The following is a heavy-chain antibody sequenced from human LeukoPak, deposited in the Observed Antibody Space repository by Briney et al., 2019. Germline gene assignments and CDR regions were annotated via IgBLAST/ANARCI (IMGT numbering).Heavy chain of an antibody. CDR3: ARGRSSSHNYYFDY. J-gene: IGHJ4*02. Sequence: GGSLRLSCAASAFTFSTYSMNWVRQAPGKGLECVSSISSSSSHIYYAESVKGRFTMSRDNAKNSLYLQMNSLRTEDTAVYYCARGRSSSHNYYFDYWGQGTLVTVSS. CDR1: AFTFSTYS. V-gene: IGHV3-21*01. CDR2: ISSSSSHI. D-gene: IGHD6-13*01.